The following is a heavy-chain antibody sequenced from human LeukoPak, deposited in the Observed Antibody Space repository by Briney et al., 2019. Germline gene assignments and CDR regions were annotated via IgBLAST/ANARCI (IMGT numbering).Heavy chain of an antibody. CDR2: INPSGGST. J-gene: IGHJ1*01. D-gene: IGHD6-13*01. CDR1: GYTFTGYY. CDR3: ARDTAGYFQH. Sequence: ASVKVSCKASGYTFTGYYMHWVRQAPGQGLEWMGIINPSGGSTSYAQKFQVRVTMTRDMSTSTVYMELSSLRSEDTAVYYCARDTAGYFQHWGQGTLVTVSS. V-gene: IGHV1-46*01.